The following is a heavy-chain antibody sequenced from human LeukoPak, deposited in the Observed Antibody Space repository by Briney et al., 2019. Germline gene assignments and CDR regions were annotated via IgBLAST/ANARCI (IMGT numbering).Heavy chain of an antibody. V-gene: IGHV4-59*01. J-gene: IGHJ4*02. D-gene: IGHD6-19*01. CDR1: GGSLSSYF. CDR2: IYYSGST. Sequence: SETLSLTCTVSGGSLSSYFWSWIRQPPGKGLEWIAYIYYSGSTNYNPSLKSRVTISVDTSKNQFSLKLSSVTAADTAVYYCAREGYSSFDYWGQGTLVTVSS. CDR3: AREGYSSFDY.